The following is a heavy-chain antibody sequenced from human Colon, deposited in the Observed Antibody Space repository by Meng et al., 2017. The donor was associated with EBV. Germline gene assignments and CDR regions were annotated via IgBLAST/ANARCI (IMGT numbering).Heavy chain of an antibody. CDR1: GFNFSNYA. Sequence: EVQPLASXXGSVQPXGSRRRSRAVSGFNFSNYAMSWVRQAPGKGLEWVSSITDGGTYTYYADSVKGRFTISRDNSKKTLFLQMNSLRAEDTALYYCALVGGCNDYYCGAFDFRGQGTLGTVSS. CDR2: ITDGGTYT. CDR3: ALVGGCNDYYCGAFDF. J-gene: IGHJ3*01. D-gene: IGHD3-16*01. V-gene: IGHV3-23*01.